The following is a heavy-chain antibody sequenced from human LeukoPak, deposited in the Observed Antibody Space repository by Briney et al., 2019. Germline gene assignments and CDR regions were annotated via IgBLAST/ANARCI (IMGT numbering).Heavy chain of an antibody. V-gene: IGHV4-30-4*01. CDR3: AKTGYCTNGVCYTGYYYGMDV. CDR1: GGSISSGDYH. D-gene: IGHD2-8*01. J-gene: IGHJ6*02. Sequence: SQTLSLTCTVSGGSISSGDYHWSWIRQPPGKGLEWIGYIYYSGSTYYNPSLKSRVTISVDTSKNQFSLKLSSVTAADTAVYYCAKTGYCTNGVCYTGYYYGMDVWGQGTTVTVSS. CDR2: IYYSGST.